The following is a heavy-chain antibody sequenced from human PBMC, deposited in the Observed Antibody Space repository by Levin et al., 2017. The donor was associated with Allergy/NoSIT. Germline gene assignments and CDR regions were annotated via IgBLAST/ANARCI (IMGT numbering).Heavy chain of an antibody. CDR3: AKDPGLAGYSYGYFDY. CDR1: GFTFSSYG. V-gene: IGHV3-30*18. J-gene: IGHJ4*02. D-gene: IGHD5-18*01. Sequence: GESLKISCAASGFTFSSYGMHWVRQAPGKGLEWVAVISYDGSNKYYADSVKGRFTISRDNSKNTLYLQMNSLRAEDTAVYYCAKDPGLAGYSYGYFDYWGQGTLVTVSS. CDR2: ISYDGSNK.